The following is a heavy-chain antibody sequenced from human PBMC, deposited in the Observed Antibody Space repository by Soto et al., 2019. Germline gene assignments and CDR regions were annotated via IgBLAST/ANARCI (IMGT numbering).Heavy chain of an antibody. V-gene: IGHV3-30-3*01. D-gene: IGHD4-17*01. Sequence: PGGSLRLSCAASVFTFINYAMHWVRQAPGKGLEWVAVVSYDGSNKYYADSVKGRFTISRDNSKNTMYLQMNSLSAEDTAVYHCARDQVKGTMTILWGQGTLVTVSS. CDR3: ARDQVKGTMTIL. J-gene: IGHJ4*02. CDR1: VFTFINYA. CDR2: VSYDGSNK.